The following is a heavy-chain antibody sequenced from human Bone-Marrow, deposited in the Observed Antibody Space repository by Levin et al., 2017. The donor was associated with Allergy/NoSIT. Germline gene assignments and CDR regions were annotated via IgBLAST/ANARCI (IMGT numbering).Heavy chain of an antibody. Sequence: SETLSLTCAVYGGSFSGYYWSWIRQPPGKGLEWIGEINHSGSTNYNPSLKSRVTISVDTSKNQFSLKLSSVTAADTAVYYCARGRHPYYDVWSGPGGYWGQGTLVTVSS. CDR2: INHSGST. J-gene: IGHJ4*02. D-gene: IGHD3-3*01. V-gene: IGHV4-34*01. CDR1: GGSFSGYY. CDR3: ARGRHPYYDVWSGPGGY.